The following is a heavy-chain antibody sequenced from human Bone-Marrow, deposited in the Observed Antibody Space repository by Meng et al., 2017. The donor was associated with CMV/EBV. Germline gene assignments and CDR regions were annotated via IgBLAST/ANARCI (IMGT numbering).Heavy chain of an antibody. D-gene: IGHD6-6*01. J-gene: IGHJ6*02. CDR2: ISSSSSTI. V-gene: IGHV3-48*04. CDR3: ARDRCGSSAHYYYYYGMDV. Sequence: GGSLRLSCAASGFTFSSYSMNWVRQAPGKGLEWVSYISSSSSTIYYADSVKGRLTISRDNAKNSLYLQMNSLRAEDTAVYYCARDRCGSSAHYYYYYGMDVWGQGTTVTVYS. CDR1: GFTFSSYS.